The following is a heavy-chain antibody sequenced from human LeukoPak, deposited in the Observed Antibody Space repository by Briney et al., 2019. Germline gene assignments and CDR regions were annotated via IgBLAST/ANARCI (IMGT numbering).Heavy chain of an antibody. CDR1: GGSISSGNYY. V-gene: IGHV4-30-4*08. J-gene: IGHJ5*02. Sequence: SQTLSLTCTVSGGSISSGNYYWRWVRQPPGRGVEWIGYIYYSGSTYDNPSLKRRVTISVDTSKKQCSLKLSSVTAADTAVYYCARAGGGGSYYPWFDPWGQGTLVTVSS. CDR2: IYYSGST. D-gene: IGHD1-26*01. CDR3: ARAGGGGSYYPWFDP.